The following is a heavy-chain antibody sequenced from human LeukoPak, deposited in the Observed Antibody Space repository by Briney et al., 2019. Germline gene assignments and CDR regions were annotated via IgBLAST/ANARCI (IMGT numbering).Heavy chain of an antibody. J-gene: IGHJ6*04. D-gene: IGHD2-2*01. CDR2: IIPIFGTA. CDR3: ARDDIVVVPAAQRTYYYYGMDV. V-gene: IGHV1-69*13. CDR1: GGTFSSYA. Sequence: SSVKVSCKASGGTFSSYAINWVRQAPGQGLEWMGGIIPIFGTANYAQKFQGRVTITADESTSTAYMELSSLRSEDTAVYYCARDDIVVVPAAQRTYYYYGMDVWGKGTTVTVSS.